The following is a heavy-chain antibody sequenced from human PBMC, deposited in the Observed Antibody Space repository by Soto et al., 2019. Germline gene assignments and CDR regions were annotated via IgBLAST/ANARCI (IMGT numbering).Heavy chain of an antibody. J-gene: IGHJ4*02. V-gene: IGHV1-69*08. D-gene: IGHD2-15*01. CDR1: GGTFSSYT. Sequence: QVQLVQSGAEVKKPGSSVKVSCKASGGTFSSYTISWVRQAPGQGLEWMGRIIPILGIANYVQKFQGRVTITADKSTSTAYMELSSLRSEDTAVYYCARDAGYCSGGSCYTDYWGQGTLVTVSS. CDR2: IIPILGIA. CDR3: ARDAGYCSGGSCYTDY.